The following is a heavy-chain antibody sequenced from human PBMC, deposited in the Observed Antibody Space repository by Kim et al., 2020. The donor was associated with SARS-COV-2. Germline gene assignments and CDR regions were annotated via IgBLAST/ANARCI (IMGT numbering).Heavy chain of an antibody. CDR2: INHSGST. CDR1: GGSFSGYY. CDR3: ARSLGKIYSSSWNWFDP. Sequence: SETLSLTCAVYGGSFSGYYWSWIRQPPGKGLEWIGEINHSGSTNYNPSLKSRVTISVDTSKNQFSLKLSSVTAADTAVYYCARSLGKIYSSSWNWFDPWG. J-gene: IGHJ5*02. V-gene: IGHV4-34*01. D-gene: IGHD6-13*01.